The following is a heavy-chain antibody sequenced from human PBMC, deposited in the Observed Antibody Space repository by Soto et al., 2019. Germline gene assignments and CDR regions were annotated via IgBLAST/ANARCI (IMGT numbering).Heavy chain of an antibody. V-gene: IGHV3-49*04. CDR1: GFTFGDYA. Sequence: PGGSLRLSCTASGFTFGDYAMSWVRQAPGKGLEWVGFIRSKAYGGTTEYAASVKGRFTISRDDSKSIAYLQMNSLKTEDTAVYYCTRDQRSYYDFWSGYYTGYYYYGMDVWGQGTTVTVSS. J-gene: IGHJ6*02. CDR2: IRSKAYGGTT. D-gene: IGHD3-3*01. CDR3: TRDQRSYYDFWSGYYTGYYYYGMDV.